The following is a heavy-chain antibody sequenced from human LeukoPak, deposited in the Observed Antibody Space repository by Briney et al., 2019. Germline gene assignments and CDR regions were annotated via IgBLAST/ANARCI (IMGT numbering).Heavy chain of an antibody. J-gene: IGHJ5*02. CDR3: ARGGSWYKGFDP. V-gene: IGHV4-59*01. Sequence: SETLSLTCTVSGGSISSYYWSWIRQPPGKGLEWIGYIYYSGSTNYKSSLKSRVTISVDTSKKKFSLKLSSVTAADTAVYYCARGGSWYKGFDPWGQGTLVTVSS. D-gene: IGHD6-13*01. CDR1: GGSISSYY. CDR2: IYYSGST.